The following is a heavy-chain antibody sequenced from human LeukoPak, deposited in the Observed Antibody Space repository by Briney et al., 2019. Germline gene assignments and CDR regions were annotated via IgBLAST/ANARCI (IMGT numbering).Heavy chain of an antibody. J-gene: IGHJ6*03. V-gene: IGHV4-59*01. CDR1: RTSITRYY. CDR3: ARDITWGMATNPPYHHYMDV. D-gene: IGHD5-24*01. Sequence: PSETLSLTCTVSRTSITRYYWSWVRQPPGQALGWIGCIHSSGNTNYNPSLKSRGTMSVDTSNNQFSLKMSAVTAADTAVYFCARDITWGMATNPPYHHYMDVWGKGTTVTVSS. CDR2: IHSSGNT.